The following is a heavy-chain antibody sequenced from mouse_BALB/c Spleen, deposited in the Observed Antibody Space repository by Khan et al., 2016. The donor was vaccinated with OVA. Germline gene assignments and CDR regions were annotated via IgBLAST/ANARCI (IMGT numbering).Heavy chain of an antibody. CDR1: GFTFSDYY. V-gene: IGHV5-4*02. D-gene: IGHD2-4*01. J-gene: IGHJ4*01. CDR3: ERDYDYDGYYTMDY. Sequence: VQLKESGGGLVNPGGSLKLSCAASGFTFSDYYMYWVRQTPEKRLEWVATISDGGNYTYYPDDLKGRFTISRDNAKNSLYLQMSSLKSEDTAMYYCERDYDYDGYYTMDYWGQGTSVTVSS. CDR2: ISDGGNYT.